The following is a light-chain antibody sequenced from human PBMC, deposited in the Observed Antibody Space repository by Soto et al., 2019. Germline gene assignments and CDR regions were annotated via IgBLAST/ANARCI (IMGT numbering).Light chain of an antibody. V-gene: IGLV2-23*02. J-gene: IGLJ1*01. CDR2: GVT. CDR1: SSDVGSYDL. CDR3: CSYAGDSMYV. Sequence: ALTQPASVSGSPGQSITISCTGTSSDVGSYDLVSWYQQHPGKVPKLMIFGVTKRPSGVSDRFSGSKSGNTASLTISGLQAEDEADYFCCSYAGDSMYVFGTGTKVTV.